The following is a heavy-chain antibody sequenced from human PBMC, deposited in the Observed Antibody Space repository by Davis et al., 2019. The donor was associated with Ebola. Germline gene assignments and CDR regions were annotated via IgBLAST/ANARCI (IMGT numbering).Heavy chain of an antibody. D-gene: IGHD3-10*01. V-gene: IGHV1-69*13. Sequence: SVKVSCKASGGTFSSYAISWVRQAPGQGLEWMGGIIPVFGTANYAQKFQGRVTITADESTSTAYMELSSLRSEDTAVYYCARDLTMVRGVRGTLDVWGQGTTVTVSS. J-gene: IGHJ6*02. CDR1: GGTFSSYA. CDR3: ARDLTMVRGVRGTLDV. CDR2: IIPVFGTA.